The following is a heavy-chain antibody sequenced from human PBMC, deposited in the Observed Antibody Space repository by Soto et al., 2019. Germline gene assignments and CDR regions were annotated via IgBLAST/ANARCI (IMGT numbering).Heavy chain of an antibody. V-gene: IGHV3-9*01. J-gene: IGHJ6*03. CDR3: AKDNRYCSSTSCHYYYYYMDV. Sequence: EVQLVESGGALVQPGRSLRPSCAASGFTFDDYAMHWVRQAPGKGLEWVSGISWNSGSIGYADSVKGRFTISRDNAKNSLYLQMNSLRAEDTALYYCAKDNRYCSSTSCHYYYYYMDVWGKGTTVTVSS. D-gene: IGHD2-2*01. CDR2: ISWNSGSI. CDR1: GFTFDDYA.